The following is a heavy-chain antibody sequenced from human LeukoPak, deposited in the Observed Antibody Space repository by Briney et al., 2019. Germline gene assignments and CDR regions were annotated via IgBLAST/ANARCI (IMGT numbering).Heavy chain of an antibody. J-gene: IGHJ4*02. CDR2: ITDSSTST. D-gene: IGHD3-22*01. CDR1: GFTFNNYA. CDR3: AQSYYYDSRGAYYFDC. V-gene: IGHV3-23*01. Sequence: GGSLRLSCAVSGFTFNNYAMRWVRQAPGKGLEWVSAITDSSTSTYYADSVKGRFTISRDNSKNTLYLQMNSLRAEDTAVYYCAQSYYYDSRGAYYFDCWGQGALVTVSS.